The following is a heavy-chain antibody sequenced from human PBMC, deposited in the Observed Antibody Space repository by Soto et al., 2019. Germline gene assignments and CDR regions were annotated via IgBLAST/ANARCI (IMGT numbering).Heavy chain of an antibody. J-gene: IGHJ5*02. V-gene: IGHV1-2*02. Sequence: ASVKVSCKASGYTFTGYYMHWVRQAPGQGLEWMGWINPNSGGTNYAQKFQGRVTMTRDTSISTAYMELSRLRSDDTAVYYCARDFVRSGLLWFGEPPNWFDPSGQGTLVTVSS. CDR1: GYTFTGYY. D-gene: IGHD3-10*01. CDR2: INPNSGGT. CDR3: ARDFVRSGLLWFGEPPNWFDP.